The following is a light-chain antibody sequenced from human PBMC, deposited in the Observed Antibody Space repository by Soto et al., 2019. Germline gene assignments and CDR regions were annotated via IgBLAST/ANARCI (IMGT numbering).Light chain of an antibody. Sequence: EVGLTQSPATLSLSPGERATLSCRASQSISGSYLAWYQQKPGQAPRLLIYGASSRATGFPDRFSGSGSGTDFTLTISSLEPEDFAVYYCQQYGSSPRTFGQGTKVDIK. V-gene: IGKV3-20*01. CDR2: GAS. J-gene: IGKJ1*01. CDR1: QSISGSY. CDR3: QQYGSSPRT.